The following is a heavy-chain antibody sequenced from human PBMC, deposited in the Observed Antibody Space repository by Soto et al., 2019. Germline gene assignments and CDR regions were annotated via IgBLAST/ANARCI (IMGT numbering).Heavy chain of an antibody. CDR3: ARRRVYSGSGSGLGY. J-gene: IGHJ4*02. CDR1: GYTFTGYY. CDR2: INPNSGGT. Sequence: QVQLVQSGAEVKKPGASVKVSCKASGYTFTGYYMHWVRQAPGQGLEWMGWINPNSGGTNYAQKFQGWLSMTRDTPTSPAYMGLSRLRSDDTAVYYCARRRVYSGSGSGLGYWGQGTLVTVSS. V-gene: IGHV1-2*04. D-gene: IGHD3-10*01.